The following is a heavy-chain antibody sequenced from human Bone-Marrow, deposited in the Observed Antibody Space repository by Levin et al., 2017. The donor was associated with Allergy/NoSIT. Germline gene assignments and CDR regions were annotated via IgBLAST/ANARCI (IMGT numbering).Heavy chain of an antibody. D-gene: IGHD2-8*01. CDR2: LSYDGTQE. V-gene: IGHV3-30*18. CDR3: VKEGRGVSAEY. J-gene: IGHJ4*02. CDR1: GFTFNNHG. Sequence: GGSLRLSCAASGFTFNNHGMYWVRQAQGKGLEWVAALSYDGTQEFYGDSAKGRFTISRDNSKNMVFLQMDGLRTEDTAVYFCVKEGRGVSAEYWGQGTLVTVSS.